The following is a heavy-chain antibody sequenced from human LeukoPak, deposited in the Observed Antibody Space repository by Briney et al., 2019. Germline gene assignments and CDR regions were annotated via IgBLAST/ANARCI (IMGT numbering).Heavy chain of an antibody. Sequence: HPGGSLRLSCAASGFTFSNYAMSWVRQAPGKGLEWVSGITARADSTYYADSVKGRVTISRDNSKNTLFLQLNSLRAEDAAVYYCAKDQYGGNPQYYFDYWGQGTLVTVSS. V-gene: IGHV3-23*01. CDR1: GFTFSNYA. CDR3: AKDQYGGNPQYYFDY. CDR2: ITARADST. D-gene: IGHD4-23*01. J-gene: IGHJ4*02.